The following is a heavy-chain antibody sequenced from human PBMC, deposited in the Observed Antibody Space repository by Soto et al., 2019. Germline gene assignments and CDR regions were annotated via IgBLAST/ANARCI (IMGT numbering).Heavy chain of an antibody. Sequence: LRLSCAASGFTFSSYSMNWVRQAPGKGLEWVSSISSSSSYIYYADSVKGRFTISRDNAKNSLYLQMNSLRAEDTAVYYCARDLIAEGGMDVWGQGTTVTVS. J-gene: IGHJ6*02. CDR1: GFTFSSYS. D-gene: IGHD6-13*01. V-gene: IGHV3-21*01. CDR2: ISSSSSYI. CDR3: ARDLIAEGGMDV.